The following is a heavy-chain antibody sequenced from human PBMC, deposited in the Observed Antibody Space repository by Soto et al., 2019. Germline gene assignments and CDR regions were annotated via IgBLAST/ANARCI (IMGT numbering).Heavy chain of an antibody. J-gene: IGHJ6*02. CDR1: GYTFTGYY. D-gene: IGHD6-6*01. Sequence: ASVKVSCKASGYTFTGYYMHWVRQAPGQGLEWMGWINPNSGGTNYAQKFQGRVTMTRDTSISTAYMELSRLRSDDTAVYYCAREAARPDYYYYGMDVWGQGTTVTVSS. CDR3: AREAARPDYYYYGMDV. V-gene: IGHV1-2*02. CDR2: INPNSGGT.